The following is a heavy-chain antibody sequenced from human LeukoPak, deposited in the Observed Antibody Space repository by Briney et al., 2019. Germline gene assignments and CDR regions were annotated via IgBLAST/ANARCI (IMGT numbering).Heavy chain of an antibody. J-gene: IGHJ1*01. Sequence: ASVKVSCKVSGYXLTELSMHWVRQAPGKGLEWMGGFDPEDGETIYAQKFQGRVTMTEDTSTDTAYMELSSLRSEDTAVYYCATYYCSSTSCYSEYFQHWGQGTLVTVSS. D-gene: IGHD2-2*01. CDR1: GYXLTELS. CDR3: ATYYCSSTSCYSEYFQH. CDR2: FDPEDGET. V-gene: IGHV1-24*01.